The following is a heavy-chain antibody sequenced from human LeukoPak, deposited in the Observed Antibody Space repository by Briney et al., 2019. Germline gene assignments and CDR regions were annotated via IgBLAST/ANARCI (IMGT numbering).Heavy chain of an antibody. CDR1: GFTFSDYY. Sequence: GGSLRLSCAASGFTFSDYYMSWIRQAPGKGLEWVSYISSSGSTIYYADSVKGRFTISRDNAKNSLYLQMNSLRAEDTAVYYCARARLNSWYTNWFDPWGQGTLVTVSS. V-gene: IGHV3-11*04. CDR2: ISSSGSTI. J-gene: IGHJ5*02. D-gene: IGHD6-13*01. CDR3: ARARLNSWYTNWFDP.